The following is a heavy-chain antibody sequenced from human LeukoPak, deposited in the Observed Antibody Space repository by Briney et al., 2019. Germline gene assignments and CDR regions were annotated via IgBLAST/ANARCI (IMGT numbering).Heavy chain of an antibody. J-gene: IGHJ4*02. CDR2: IKQDGSEK. CDR1: GFTFSSRDW. CDR3: ARGRYSSALGFDY. D-gene: IGHD6-19*01. V-gene: IGHV3-7*04. Sequence: GGSLRLSCVASGFTFSSRDWMTWVRQAPGKGLEWVANIKQDGSEKNYVDSVKGRLTISRDNAKNSLYLQMNSLRAEDTAVYYCARGRYSSALGFDYWGQGTLVTVSS.